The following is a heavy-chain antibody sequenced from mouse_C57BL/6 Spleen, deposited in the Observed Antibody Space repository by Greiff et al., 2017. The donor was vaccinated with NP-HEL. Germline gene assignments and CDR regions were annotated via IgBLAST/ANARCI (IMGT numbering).Heavy chain of an antibody. CDR2: INSDGGST. J-gene: IGHJ3*01. Sequence: EVKLVESGGGLVQPGESLKLSCESNEYEFPSHDMSWVRKTPEKRLELVAAINSDGGSTYYPDTMERRFIISRDNTKQTLYLQMGSLRSEDTALYYCARQGYYGSSPWFAYWGQGTLVTVSA. D-gene: IGHD1-1*01. V-gene: IGHV5-2*01. CDR1: EYEFPSHD. CDR3: ARQGYYGSSPWFAY.